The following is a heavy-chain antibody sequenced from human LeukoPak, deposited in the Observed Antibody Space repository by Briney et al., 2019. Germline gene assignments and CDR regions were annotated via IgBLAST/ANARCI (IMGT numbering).Heavy chain of an antibody. V-gene: IGHV3-23*01. CDR3: ATGLYGDFSN. CDR2: ICSSGGST. Sequence: GGSLRLSCAASGFTFNSYAMSWVRQAPGKGLEWVSAICSSGGSTYYADSVKGRFTVSRDNSKNTLYLQMNSLRAEDTAVYYCATGLYGDFSNWGQGTLVTVSS. CDR1: GFTFNSYA. D-gene: IGHD4-17*01. J-gene: IGHJ4*02.